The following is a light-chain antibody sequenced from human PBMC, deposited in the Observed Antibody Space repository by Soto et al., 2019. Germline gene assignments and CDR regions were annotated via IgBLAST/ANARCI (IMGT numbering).Light chain of an antibody. J-gene: IGKJ1*01. V-gene: IGKV1-39*01. CDR3: QQSSEATWT. CDR2: AAS. Sequence: DILMTQSPSSLSSSVGDRVTITCRASQSISSYLNWYQQKPGKAPKLLIYAASSLQSGVPSRFSGSGSGTDFTLTISSLQPEDFATYYCQQSSEATWTFGQGTKVDIK. CDR1: QSISSY.